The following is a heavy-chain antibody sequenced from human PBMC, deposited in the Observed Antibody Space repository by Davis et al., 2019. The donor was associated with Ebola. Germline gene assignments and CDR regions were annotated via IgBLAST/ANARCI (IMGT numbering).Heavy chain of an antibody. CDR1: GYTFPGYY. D-gene: IGHD1-26*01. J-gene: IGHJ5*02. CDR3: ARDHSGSTSWFDP. V-gene: IGHV1-2*04. Sequence: ASVTVSCMASGYTFPGYYMHWVRQAPGQGLEWMGWINPNSGGTNYAQKFQGWVTMTRDTSISTAYMELSRLRSDDTAVYYCARDHSGSTSWFDPWGQGTLVTVSS. CDR2: INPNSGGT.